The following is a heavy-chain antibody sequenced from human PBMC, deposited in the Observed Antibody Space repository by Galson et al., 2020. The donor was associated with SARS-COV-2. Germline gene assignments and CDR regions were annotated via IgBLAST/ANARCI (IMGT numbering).Heavy chain of an antibody. J-gene: IGHJ4*02. CDR1: GGSISSSGYY. D-gene: IGHD3-22*01. CDR2: IYSRGST. Sequence: ETSETLSLTCTVSGGSISSSGYYWGWIRPPPGKGLEWIGYIYSRGSTYYHPSLKSRVTISADTSRHQFSLRLSSVTAADTSVYYCARAKEEYYDSSGYYLLFDNWGQGTLVTVSS. V-gene: IGHV4-39*01. CDR3: ARAKEEYYDSSGYYLLFDN.